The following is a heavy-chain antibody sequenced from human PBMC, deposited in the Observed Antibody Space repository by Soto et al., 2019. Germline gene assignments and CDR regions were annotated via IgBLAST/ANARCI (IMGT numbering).Heavy chain of an antibody. D-gene: IGHD3-10*01. CDR2: NFHTGST. J-gene: IGHJ4*02. CDR1: GGSISSYY. CDR3: ARNMVRGVIIGLDY. V-gene: IGHV4-59*08. Sequence: TSETLSLTCTVSGGSISSYYWSWIRQPPGKGLEWIGYNFHTGSTNYNPSLKSRVTISVDTSKNQFSLKLSSVTAADTALYYCARNMVRGVIIGLDYWGQGTLVTVSS.